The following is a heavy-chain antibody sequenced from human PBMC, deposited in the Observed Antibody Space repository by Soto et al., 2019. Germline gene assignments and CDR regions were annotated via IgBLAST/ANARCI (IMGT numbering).Heavy chain of an antibody. CDR3: ARLFGSGSYYTGGWFDP. D-gene: IGHD3-10*01. CDR2: IYYSGST. J-gene: IGHJ5*02. CDR1: GGSISSSSYY. Sequence: SETLSLTCTVSGGSISSSSYYWGWIRQPPGKGLEWIGSIYYSGSTYYNPSLKSRVTISVDTSKNQFSLKLSSVTAADTAVYYCARLFGSGSYYTGGWFDPWGQGTLVTVSS. V-gene: IGHV4-39*01.